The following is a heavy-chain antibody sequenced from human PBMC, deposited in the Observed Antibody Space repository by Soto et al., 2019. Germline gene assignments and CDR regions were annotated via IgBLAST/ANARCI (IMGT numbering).Heavy chain of an antibody. Sequence: SETLSLTCTVSGGSISSYYWSWIRQPPGKGLEWIWYIYYSGSTNYNPSLKSRVTISVDTSKNQFSLKLSSVTAADTAVYYCARFYDFWSGYYPGYFAYWGQGTLVTVSS. CDR3: ARFYDFWSGYYPGYFAY. D-gene: IGHD3-3*01. V-gene: IGHV4-59*08. CDR1: GGSISSYY. CDR2: IYYSGST. J-gene: IGHJ4*02.